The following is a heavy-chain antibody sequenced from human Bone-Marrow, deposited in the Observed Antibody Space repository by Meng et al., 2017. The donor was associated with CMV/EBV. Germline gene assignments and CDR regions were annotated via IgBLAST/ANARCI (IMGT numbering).Heavy chain of an antibody. CDR1: GGSFSGYY. CDR3: ARVTYYDFWSGYYIDYYYGRDV. V-gene: IGHV4-34*01. Sequence: GSLRLSCAVYGGSFSGYYWSWIRQPPGKGLEWIGEINHSGSTNYNPSLKSRVTISVDTSKNQFSLKLSSVTAADTAVYYSARVTYYDFWSGYYIDYYYGRDVWGQGNTVNV. J-gene: IGHJ6*02. D-gene: IGHD3-3*01. CDR2: INHSGST.